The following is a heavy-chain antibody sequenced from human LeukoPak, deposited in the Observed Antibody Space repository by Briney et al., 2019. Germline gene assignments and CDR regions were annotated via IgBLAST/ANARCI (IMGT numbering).Heavy chain of an antibody. CDR2: INWNGDST. CDR1: GFTFDDYD. Sequence: GGSLRLSCAASGFTFDDYDMSWVRQAPGKGLEWVSSINWNGDSTGYADSVKGRFTISRDNAKNSLYLQMNSLRAEDTAVYYCVRAGIAAAGVGYWGQGTLVTVSS. CDR3: VRAGIAAAGVGY. V-gene: IGHV3-20*04. D-gene: IGHD6-13*01. J-gene: IGHJ4*02.